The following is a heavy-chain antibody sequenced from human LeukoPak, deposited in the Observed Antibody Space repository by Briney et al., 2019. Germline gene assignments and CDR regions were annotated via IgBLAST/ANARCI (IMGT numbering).Heavy chain of an antibody. CDR3: ARVGSSGWYLGAFDI. CDR1: GGSISSYY. J-gene: IGHJ3*02. V-gene: IGHV4-59*01. CDR2: IYYSGST. D-gene: IGHD6-19*01. Sequence: SETLSLTCTASGGSISSYYWSWIRQPPGKGLEWIGYIYYSGSTNYNPSLKSRVTISVDTSKNQFSLKLSSVTAADTAVYYCARVGSSGWYLGAFDIWGQGTMVTVSS.